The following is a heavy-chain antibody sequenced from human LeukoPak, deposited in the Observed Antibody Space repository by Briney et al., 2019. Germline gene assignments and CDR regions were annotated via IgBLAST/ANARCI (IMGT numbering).Heavy chain of an antibody. CDR3: ARRGGSGRSFDY. D-gene: IGHD3-10*01. CDR2: IYYSGST. J-gene: IGHJ4*02. CDR1: GASVSSGGYY. Sequence: PSETLSLTCTVSGASVSSGGYYWSWIRQPPGNGLEWVGYIYYSGSTNFNPSLKSRVTISVDTSKNQFSLKVSSVTAADTAVYYCARRGGSGRSFDYWGQGTLATVSS. V-gene: IGHV4-61*08.